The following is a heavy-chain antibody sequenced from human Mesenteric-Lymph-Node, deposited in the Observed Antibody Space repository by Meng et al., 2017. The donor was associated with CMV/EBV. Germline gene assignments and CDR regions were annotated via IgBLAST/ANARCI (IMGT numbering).Heavy chain of an antibody. CDR2: IYSGGST. J-gene: IGHJ6*02. D-gene: IGHD3-3*01. Sequence: GESLKISCAASGFAFSAYCMTWVRQAPGKGLEWVSIIYSGGSTYYADSVKGRFTISRDNSKNTLYLQMNSLRAEDTAVYYCARDRGITIFGVVHQYGMDVWGQGTTVTVSS. V-gene: IGHV3-66*02. CDR3: ARDRGITIFGVVHQYGMDV. CDR1: GFAFSAYC.